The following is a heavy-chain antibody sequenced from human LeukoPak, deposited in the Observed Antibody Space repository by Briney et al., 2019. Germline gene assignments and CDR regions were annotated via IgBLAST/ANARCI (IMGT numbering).Heavy chain of an antibody. Sequence: PGGSLRLSCTASGFTFSGYSMNWIRQAPGKGLEWVSSFGTRSTSVYHAGSVKGRFAISRDNAKNSLYLQMNSLRAEDTAVYYCAKDRVAVVVVPAAILSWGQGTLVTVSS. J-gene: IGHJ4*02. CDR1: GFTFSGYS. CDR3: AKDRVAVVVVPAAILS. CDR2: FGTRSTSV. D-gene: IGHD2-2*02. V-gene: IGHV3-21*01.